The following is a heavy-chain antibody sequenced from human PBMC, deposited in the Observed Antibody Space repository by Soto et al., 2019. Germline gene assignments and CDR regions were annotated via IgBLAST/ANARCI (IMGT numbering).Heavy chain of an antibody. V-gene: IGHV4-31*03. CDR3: ARDQGFGELYYYYGMDV. Sequence: QVQLQESGPGLVKPSQTLSLTCTVSGGSISSGGYYWSWIRQHPGKGLEWIGYIYYSGSTYYNPPLKSRVTISVDTSKNQFSLKLSSVTAADTAVYYCARDQGFGELYYYYGMDVWGQGTTVTVSS. CDR1: GGSISSGGYY. J-gene: IGHJ6*02. D-gene: IGHD3-10*01. CDR2: IYYSGST.